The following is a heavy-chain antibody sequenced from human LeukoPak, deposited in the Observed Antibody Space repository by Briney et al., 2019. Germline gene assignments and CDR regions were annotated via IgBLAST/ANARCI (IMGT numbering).Heavy chain of an antibody. CDR2: SSSYGST. CDR1: GFRFSSYG. V-gene: IGHV3-23*01. Sequence: GGSLRLSCAASGFRFSSYGMSWVRQAPGKGLEWVSSSSSYGSTYYADSVKGRLTISSDNSKNTLYLQINSLRVEDTAVYYCAKGGGSSWVYFDYWGQGTLVTVSS. J-gene: IGHJ4*02. CDR3: AKGGGSSWVYFDY. D-gene: IGHD6-13*01.